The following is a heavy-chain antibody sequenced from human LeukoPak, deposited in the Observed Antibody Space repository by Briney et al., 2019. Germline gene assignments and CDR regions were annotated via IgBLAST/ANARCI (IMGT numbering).Heavy chain of an antibody. CDR2: IYTSGNT. Sequence: SETLSLTCAVYGGSFSGYYWTWIRQPAGKGLERIGRIYTSGNTGYNPSLKSRVTMSVDTSKNQFSLNLSSVTAADTAVYYCARVDLRAAFFDYWGQGTLVTVSS. CDR1: GGSFSGYY. CDR3: ARVDLRAAFFDY. J-gene: IGHJ4*02. V-gene: IGHV4-59*10. D-gene: IGHD5-12*01.